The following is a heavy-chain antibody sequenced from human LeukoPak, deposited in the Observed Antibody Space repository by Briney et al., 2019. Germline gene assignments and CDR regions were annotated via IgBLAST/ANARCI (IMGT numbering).Heavy chain of an antibody. J-gene: IGHJ6*02. CDR1: GGSISSYY. V-gene: IGHV4-4*07. CDR2: IYTSGST. D-gene: IGHD3-9*01. CDR3: AREMKGNYDVLTGYYHSYHYGLGV. Sequence: PSETQSLTCTVSGGSISSYYWSWIRQPAGKGLEWIGRIYTSGSTKYNPSLKSRVSMSVDTSKNQFSLNLSSVTAADTAVYYCAREMKGNYDVLTGYYHSYHYGLGVWGQGTTVIVSS.